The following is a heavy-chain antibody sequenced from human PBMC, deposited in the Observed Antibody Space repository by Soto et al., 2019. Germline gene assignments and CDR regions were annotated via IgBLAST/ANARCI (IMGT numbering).Heavy chain of an antibody. CDR1: GFTFTAYT. D-gene: IGHD1-26*01. J-gene: IGHJ4*02. CDR3: AGPFIVGSTTLGY. V-gene: IGHV3-21*01. Sequence: GGSQRLSCAASGFTFTAYTINWVRQAPGKGLEWVASITRDSNHIYFADSVKGRFTLSRDNAKNSVYLQMNSLRAEDTAIYFCAGPFIVGSTTLGYWGQGTLVTVAS. CDR2: ITRDSNHI.